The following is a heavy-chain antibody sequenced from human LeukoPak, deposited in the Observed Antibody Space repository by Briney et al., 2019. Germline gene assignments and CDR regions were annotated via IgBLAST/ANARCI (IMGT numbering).Heavy chain of an antibody. Sequence: SETLSLTCTVSGGSISSGGYYWSWIRQPPGKGLEWIWYIYHSGSTYYNPSLKSRVTISVDRSKNQFSLKLSSVTAADTAVYYCAREGLDYYDSSGSQGWGQGTLVTVSS. CDR1: GGSISSGGYY. CDR3: AREGLDYYDSSGSQG. D-gene: IGHD3-22*01. V-gene: IGHV4-30-2*01. J-gene: IGHJ4*02. CDR2: IYHSGST.